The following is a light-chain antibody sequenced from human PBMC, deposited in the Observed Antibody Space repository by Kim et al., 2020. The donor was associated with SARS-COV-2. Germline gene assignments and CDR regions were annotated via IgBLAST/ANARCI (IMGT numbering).Light chain of an antibody. CDR3: EPCSRFPYT. V-gene: IGKV1-5*03. Sequence: DIQMTQSPSTLSASVGDRVTITCRASENIGTWLAWYQQKPGRAPSLLNYLASTLESGVPSRFSGTGSGTEFSLSITSLQPDDFATYYCEPCSRFPYTFGQGTKLEI. J-gene: IGKJ2*01. CDR1: ENIGTW. CDR2: LAS.